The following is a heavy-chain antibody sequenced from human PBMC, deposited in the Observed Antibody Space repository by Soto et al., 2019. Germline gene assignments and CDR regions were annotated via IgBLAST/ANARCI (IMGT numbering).Heavy chain of an antibody. CDR2: INHSGST. Sequence: SETLSLTCAVYGGSFSGYYWSWIRQPPGKGLEWIGEINHSGSTNYNPSLKSRVTISVDTSKNQFSLKLSSVTAADTAVYYCARCYGDYPLLRGYYYYYMDVWGKGTTVTVSS. V-gene: IGHV4-34*01. D-gene: IGHD4-17*01. CDR1: GGSFSGYY. CDR3: ARCYGDYPLLRGYYYYYMDV. J-gene: IGHJ6*03.